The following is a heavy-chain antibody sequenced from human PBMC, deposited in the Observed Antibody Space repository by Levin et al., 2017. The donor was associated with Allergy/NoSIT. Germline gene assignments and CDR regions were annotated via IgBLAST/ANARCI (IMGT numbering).Heavy chain of an antibody. J-gene: IGHJ6*03. CDR3: ARQVFYYGSGSYYDYYYMDV. CDR2: IYYSGST. V-gene: IGHV4-39*01. CDR1: GGSISSSSYY. Sequence: PSETLSLTCTVSGGSISSSSYYWGWIRQPPGKGLEWIGSIYYSGSTYYNPSLKSRVTISVDTSKNQFSLKLSSVTAADTAVYYCARQVFYYGSGSYYDYYYMDVWGKGTTVTVSS. D-gene: IGHD3-10*01.